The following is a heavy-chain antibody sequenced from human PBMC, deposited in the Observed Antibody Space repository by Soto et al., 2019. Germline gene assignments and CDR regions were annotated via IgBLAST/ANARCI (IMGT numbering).Heavy chain of an antibody. CDR2: TGSGTGPG. V-gene: IGHV1-69*06. CDR1: GGTFSTNP. Sequence: QVQLVQSGAEVKKPGSSVNVSCKASGGTFSTNPISWVRQAPGQGLEWMGGTGSGTGPGNHAQKFQGRLTIPVDKSTSTVYMELSSLSSEDTSVYYWARRDSGGFYRSFDSWGKGTLVNVSS. D-gene: IGHD2-15*01. J-gene: IGHJ4*02. CDR3: ARRDSGGFYRSFDS.